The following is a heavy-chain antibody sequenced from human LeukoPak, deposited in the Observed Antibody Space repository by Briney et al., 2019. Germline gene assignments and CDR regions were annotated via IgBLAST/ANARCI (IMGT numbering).Heavy chain of an antibody. J-gene: IGHJ4*02. Sequence: CKASXXTXXSYDINWVRQATGQGLEWMGWMNPNSGNTGYAQKFQGRGTITRNTSIRTDYMELRRLRYEDTAVYYCARGLGYYDSSGYYPDYWGQGTLVTVSS. CDR1: XXTXXSYD. CDR3: ARGLGYYDSSGYYPDY. D-gene: IGHD3-22*01. V-gene: IGHV1-8*01. CDR2: MNPNSGNT.